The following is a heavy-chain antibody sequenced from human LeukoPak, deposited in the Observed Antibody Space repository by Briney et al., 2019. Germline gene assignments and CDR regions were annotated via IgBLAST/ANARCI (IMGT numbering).Heavy chain of an antibody. J-gene: IGHJ3*02. V-gene: IGHV3-21*01. Sequence: GGSLRLSCAASGFTFSSYTINWVRQAPGKGLEWVSSISGSSYIYYADSVRGRFTISRDNAKNSVYLQMNSLRAEDTAVYYCRSEPTDLPAFDIWGQGTMVTVSS. CDR3: RSEPTDLPAFDI. CDR1: GFTFSSYT. CDR2: ISGSSYI.